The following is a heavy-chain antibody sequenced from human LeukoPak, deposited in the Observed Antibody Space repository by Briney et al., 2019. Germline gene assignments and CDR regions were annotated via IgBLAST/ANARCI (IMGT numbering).Heavy chain of an antibody. CDR3: ARRLTEYCTKGVCYWFDY. CDR1: GGSISSSSYY. J-gene: IGHJ4*02. CDR2: IYYSGST. V-gene: IGHV4-39*01. Sequence: SETLSLTCTVSGGSISSSSYYWGWIRQPPGKGLEWIGSIYYSGSTYYNTSLKSRVTISVDTSKNQFSLKLRSVTAADTAVYYCARRLTEYCTKGVCYWFDYWGRGTLVTVS. D-gene: IGHD2-8*01.